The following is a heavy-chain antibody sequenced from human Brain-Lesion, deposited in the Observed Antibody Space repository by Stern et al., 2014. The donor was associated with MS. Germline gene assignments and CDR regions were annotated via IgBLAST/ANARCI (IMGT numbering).Heavy chain of an antibody. D-gene: IGHD3-10*01. CDR3: ARNRMHVLLAYGFFDL. CDR2: ISYDGSNK. CDR1: GFRFSTYA. J-gene: IGHJ2*01. Sequence: DQLVESGGGVVQPGGSLRISCEGSGFRFSTYAMHWVRQVPGKGLEWVAVISYDGSNKHYAGSMKGRFAISRANSTNTVSLQLNSTRAEDTAVYYCARNRMHVLLAYGFFDLWGRGTLVTVSS. V-gene: IGHV3-30*09.